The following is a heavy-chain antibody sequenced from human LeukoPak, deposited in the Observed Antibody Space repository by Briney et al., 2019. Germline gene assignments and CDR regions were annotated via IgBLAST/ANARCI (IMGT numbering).Heavy chain of an antibody. CDR2: IRYDGSNK. V-gene: IGHV3-30*02. D-gene: IGHD6-6*01. CDR3: TRDPRHLDS. J-gene: IGHJ4*02. Sequence: PGGSLRLSCAVSGFTFSSYGMHWVRQAPGKGLEGVAFIRYDGSNKYYADSVKGRFTISRDNAKNSLYLQMSSLRVEDTAVYYCTRDPRHLDSWGQGTLVTVSS. CDR1: GFTFSSYG.